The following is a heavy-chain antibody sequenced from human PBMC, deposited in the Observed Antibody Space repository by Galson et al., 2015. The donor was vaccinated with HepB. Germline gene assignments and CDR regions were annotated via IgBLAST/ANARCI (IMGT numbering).Heavy chain of an antibody. Sequence: CAIFGDSVSSNSAAWNWIRQSPSRGLEWLGRTYYRSKWYNDYAVSVKSRITINPDTSKNQFSLQLNSVTPEDTAVYYCARDLDSSGWWGGYAFDIWGQGTMVTVSS. CDR1: GDSVSSNSAA. V-gene: IGHV6-1*01. J-gene: IGHJ3*02. CDR2: TYYRSKWYN. CDR3: ARDLDSSGWWGGYAFDI. D-gene: IGHD6-19*01.